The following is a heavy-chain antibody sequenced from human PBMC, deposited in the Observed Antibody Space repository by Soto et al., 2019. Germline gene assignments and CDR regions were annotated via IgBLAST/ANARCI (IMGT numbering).Heavy chain of an antibody. D-gene: IGHD2-2*01. CDR2: ISSSSSTI. CDR1: GFTFSSYS. V-gene: IGHV3-48*01. Sequence: GGSLRLSCAASGFTFSSYSMNWVRQAPGKGLEWVSFISSSSSTIYYADSVKGRFTISRDNAKNSLYLQMNSLRADDTAVYYCARDLRDIVVVPAAPVDYWGQGTLVTVSS. CDR3: ARDLRDIVVVPAAPVDY. J-gene: IGHJ4*02.